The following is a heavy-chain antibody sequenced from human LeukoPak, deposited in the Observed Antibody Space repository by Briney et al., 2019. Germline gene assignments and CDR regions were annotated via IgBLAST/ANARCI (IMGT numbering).Heavy chain of an antibody. Sequence: SETLSLSCAVYGGSFSGYYWSWILQPPGKGLEWIGEIYHSGSTNYNPSLKSRVTISVDKSKNQFSLKLSSVTAADTAVYYCAKEIDGIAAAGSYSYWGQGTLVTVSS. V-gene: IGHV4-34*01. CDR3: AKEIDGIAAAGSYSY. CDR2: IYHSGST. D-gene: IGHD6-13*01. CDR1: GGSFSGYY. J-gene: IGHJ4*02.